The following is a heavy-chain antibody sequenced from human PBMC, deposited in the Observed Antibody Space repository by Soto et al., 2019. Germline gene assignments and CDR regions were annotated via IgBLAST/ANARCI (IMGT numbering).Heavy chain of an antibody. CDR1: GGSFSGYY. V-gene: IGHV4-34*01. D-gene: IGHD3-22*01. Sequence: SETLSLTCAVYGGSFSGYYWNWIRQPPGKGLEWIGEINHSGVTNYNPSLKSRVTISVDTSGNHFFLRLSSVTAADTAVYYCARGIRDVIYYFDNSALNWFDPWGQGTLVTVSS. CDR3: ARGIRDVIYYFDNSALNWFDP. CDR2: INHSGVT. J-gene: IGHJ5*02.